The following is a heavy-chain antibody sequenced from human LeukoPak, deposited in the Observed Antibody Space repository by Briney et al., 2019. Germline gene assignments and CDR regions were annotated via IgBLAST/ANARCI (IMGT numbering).Heavy chain of an antibody. J-gene: IGHJ4*02. D-gene: IGHD4/OR15-4a*01. CDR3: ARDVDYANPRHDY. CDR2: ISSSTAYT. V-gene: IGHV3-21*01. Sequence: GGSLRLSCEVSGFTLSTYSMTWVRQAPGKGLEWVASISSSTAYTAYADSVKGRFTISRDNAKNSLYLQMNSLRAEDTAVYYCARDVDYANPRHDYWGQGTLVTVSS. CDR1: GFTLSTYS.